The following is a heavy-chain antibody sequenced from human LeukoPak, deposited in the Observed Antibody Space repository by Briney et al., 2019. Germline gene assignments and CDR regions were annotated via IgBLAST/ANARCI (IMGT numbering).Heavy chain of an antibody. V-gene: IGHV1-69*05. CDR2: IIPIFGTA. CDR1: GGTFSSYA. D-gene: IGHD3-10*01. Sequence: SVKVSCKASGGTFSSYAISWVRQAPGQGLEWMGGIIPIFGTANYAQKFQGRVTITTDGSTSTAYMELSSLRSEDTAVYYCARDRGLEDILLWFGESLRGDAFDIWGQGTMVTVSS. CDR3: ARDRGLEDILLWFGESLRGDAFDI. J-gene: IGHJ3*02.